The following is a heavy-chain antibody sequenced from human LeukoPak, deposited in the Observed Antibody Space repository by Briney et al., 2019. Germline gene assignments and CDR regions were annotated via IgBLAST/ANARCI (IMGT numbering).Heavy chain of an antibody. Sequence: GRSLRLSCAASGLTFSGSGIHWVRQASGKGLEWLGRIGRQGDSDATRYAASLKGKFTISRVDSRNTAYLQMNSLKTEDTAVYYCAGDYNFLTGLNYWGQGTLVTVSS. D-gene: IGHD3-9*01. CDR3: AGDYNFLTGLNY. J-gene: IGHJ4*02. CDR2: IGRQGDSDAT. V-gene: IGHV3-73*01. CDR1: GLTFSGSG.